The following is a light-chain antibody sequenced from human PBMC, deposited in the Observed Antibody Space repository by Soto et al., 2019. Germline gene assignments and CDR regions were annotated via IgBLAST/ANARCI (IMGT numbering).Light chain of an antibody. Sequence: VLTQSPGTLSLSAGERATLSCRASQSVANNHLAWYQQKPGQAPRLLIYDASTRAAGIPDRFSGSGSGTALTLTISRLEPQDFGVYFCHHYTKYPIFTSGPGTTVD. CDR2: DAS. CDR1: QSVANNH. V-gene: IGKV3-20*01. J-gene: IGKJ3*01. CDR3: HHYTKYPIFT.